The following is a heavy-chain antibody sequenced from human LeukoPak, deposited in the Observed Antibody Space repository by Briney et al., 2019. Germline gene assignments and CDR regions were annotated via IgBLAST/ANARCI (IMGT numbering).Heavy chain of an antibody. V-gene: IGHV1-69*13. J-gene: IGHJ4*02. D-gene: IGHD3-22*01. CDR3: AREGDSSGYRIDY. CDR1: GGTFSSYA. Sequence: SVKVSCKASGGTFSSYAISWVRQAPGQGLEWMGGIIPIFGTANYAQKFQGRVTITADESTSTAYMELSGLRSEDTAVYYCAREGDSSGYRIDYWGQGTLVTVSS. CDR2: IIPIFGTA.